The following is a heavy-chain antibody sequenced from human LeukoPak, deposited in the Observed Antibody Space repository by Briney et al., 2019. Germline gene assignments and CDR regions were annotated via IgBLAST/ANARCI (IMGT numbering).Heavy chain of an antibody. CDR1: GFTFSSYA. Sequence: GGSLRLSCAASGFTFSSYAMSWVRQAPGKGLEWVALIWYDGSNKYYADSVKGRLTISRDNSKNTLYLQMNSLRAEDTAVYYCAREGPRGNSQFDYWGQGTLVTVSS. CDR2: IWYDGSNK. CDR3: AREGPRGNSQFDY. V-gene: IGHV3-33*08. J-gene: IGHJ4*02. D-gene: IGHD2/OR15-2a*01.